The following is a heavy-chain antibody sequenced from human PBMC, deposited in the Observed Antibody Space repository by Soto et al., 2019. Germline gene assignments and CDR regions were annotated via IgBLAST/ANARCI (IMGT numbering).Heavy chain of an antibody. D-gene: IGHD3-10*01. CDR1: GGTFSSYA. CDR3: AGELSLPPFNWFDP. CDR2: IIPIFGTA. V-gene: IGHV1-69*13. J-gene: IGHJ5*02. Sequence: GASVKVSCKASGGTFSSYAISWVRQAPGQGLEWMGGIIPIFGTANYAQKFQGRVTITADESTSTAYMELSSLRSEDTAVYYCAGELSLPPFNWFDPWGQGTLVTVSS.